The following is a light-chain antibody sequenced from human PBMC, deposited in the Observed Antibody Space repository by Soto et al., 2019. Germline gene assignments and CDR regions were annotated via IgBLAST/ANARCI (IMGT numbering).Light chain of an antibody. CDR2: EVT. CDR1: ASDIGRYNY. CDR3: NSYVGSNNYV. V-gene: IGLV2-8*01. Sequence: VLTQPPSASWSPGQSVTISYIGTASDIGRYNYVSWYQHHPGKAPKLIIYEVTKRPSGVPDRFSGSKSGNTASLTVSGLQADDEADYYCNSYVGSNNYVFGTGTKVTVL. J-gene: IGLJ1*01.